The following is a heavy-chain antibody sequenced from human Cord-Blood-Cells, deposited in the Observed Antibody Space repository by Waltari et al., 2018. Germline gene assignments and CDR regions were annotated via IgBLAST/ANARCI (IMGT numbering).Heavy chain of an antibody. D-gene: IGHD2-2*01. CDR3: ARALVVPAATFDY. Sequence: VQLQASGPGLVKPSETLSLTCAVSGYSISSGYYWGWIRQPPGKGLEWIGSIYHSGSTYYNPSLKSRVTISVDTSKNQFSLKLSSVTAADTAVYYCARALVVPAATFDYWGQGTLVTVSS. V-gene: IGHV4-38-2*01. J-gene: IGHJ4*02. CDR2: IYHSGST. CDR1: GYSISSGYY.